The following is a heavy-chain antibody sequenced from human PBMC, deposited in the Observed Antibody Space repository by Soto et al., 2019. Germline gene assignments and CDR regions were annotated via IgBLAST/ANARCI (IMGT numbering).Heavy chain of an antibody. D-gene: IGHD5-12*01. CDR3: AKGSIEYSASVDN. CDR2: ISARGGSS. V-gene: IGHV3-23*01. Sequence: VQLLESGGGLVQPGGSLRLSCAASGFSFSSYAMVWVRQAPGEGLEWVSVISARGGSSYFADSVKGRFTISRDNSKNVLSLEMNSLRAEDTAIYFCAKGSIEYSASVDNWGQGTLVLVSS. CDR1: GFSFSSYA. J-gene: IGHJ4*02.